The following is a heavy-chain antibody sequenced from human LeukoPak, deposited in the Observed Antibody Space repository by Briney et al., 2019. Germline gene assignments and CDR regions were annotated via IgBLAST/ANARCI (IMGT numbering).Heavy chain of an antibody. J-gene: IGHJ4*02. CDR3: ARGEDDGLAGLDDPANY. D-gene: IGHD2-15*01. CDR2: ISYDGSNK. Sequence: GGSLRLSCAASGFTFSGYAMSWVRQAPGKGLEWVAVISYDGSNKYYADSVKGRFTISRDNSKNTLYLQMNSLRAEDTAVYYCARGEDDGLAGLDDPANYWGQGTLVTVSS. V-gene: IGHV3-30-3*01. CDR1: GFTFSGYA.